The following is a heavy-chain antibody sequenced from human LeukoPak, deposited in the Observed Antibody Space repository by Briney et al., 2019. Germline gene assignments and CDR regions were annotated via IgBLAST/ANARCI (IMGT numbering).Heavy chain of an antibody. Sequence: HRRSLRLSCAPSGSTFRTYAMSWVRQAPGKGLEWVSAISASGGSSYSADSAEVRFTVSIANSKTTLYLPMNSRRAEDTAVYFCAKLSRLRFSAWLLGGYFDYWGQGTLATVSS. D-gene: IGHD3-3*01. J-gene: IGHJ4*02. CDR2: ISASGGSS. V-gene: IGHV3-23*01. CDR3: AKLSRLRFSAWLLGGYFDY. CDR1: GSTFRTYA.